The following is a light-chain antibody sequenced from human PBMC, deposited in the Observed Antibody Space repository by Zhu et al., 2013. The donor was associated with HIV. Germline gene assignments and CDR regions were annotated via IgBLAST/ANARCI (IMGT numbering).Light chain of an antibody. Sequence: DIQMTQSPSTLSASVGDRVTITCRASRNVAHYLAWYQQKPGKAPQLLIYHASTLVTGVPSRFHGSGSGTEFTLTITGLQPDDFTTYYCQQYTTYSQWTFGQGTKVEMK. J-gene: IGKJ1*01. CDR3: QQYTTYSQWT. V-gene: IGKV1-5*01. CDR2: HAS. CDR1: RNVAHY.